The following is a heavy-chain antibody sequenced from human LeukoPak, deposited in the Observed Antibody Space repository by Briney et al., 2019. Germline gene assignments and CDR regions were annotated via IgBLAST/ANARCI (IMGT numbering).Heavy chain of an antibody. J-gene: IGHJ4*02. CDR2: IYGSSGT. V-gene: IGHV4-59*08. CDR3: ARHLRRKNYGDYGPCFDY. CDR1: GGSISSYY. Sequence: SQTLSLTCPVSGGSISSYYWSWIRHPAGKGLEWIGYIYGSSGTTYNPSLRSRVTISVDSSNNPSSLKLSSMTAGDTAVYYCARHLRRKNYGDYGPCFDYSSEGTLVTVS. D-gene: IGHD4-17*01.